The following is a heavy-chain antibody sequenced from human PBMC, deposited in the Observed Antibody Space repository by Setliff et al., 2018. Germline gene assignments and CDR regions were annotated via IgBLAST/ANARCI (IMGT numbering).Heavy chain of an antibody. V-gene: IGHV4-59*04. CDR1: GGSISNYY. CDR2: TYYSGDA. J-gene: IGHJ6*03. Sequence: SETLSLTCTVSGGSISNYYWTWIRQPPGKGLDWIGYTYYSGDAYYNPSPKSRVTISVDTSKNQFSLKLSSVTAADTAVYYCARLSGDYYYYYYMDVWGKGTTVTVSS. D-gene: IGHD7-27*01. CDR3: ARLSGDYYYYYYMDV.